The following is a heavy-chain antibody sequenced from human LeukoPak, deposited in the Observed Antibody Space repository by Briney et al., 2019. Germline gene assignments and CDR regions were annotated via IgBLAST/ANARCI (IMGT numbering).Heavy chain of an antibody. Sequence: SVKVSCKASGYTFTGYYMHWVRQAPGQGLEWMGWINPNSGGTNYAQKFQGRVTMTRDTSISTAYMGLSRLRSDDTAVYYCARPVDRGYYYGSGSYYPDYWGQGTLVTVSS. CDR3: ARPVDRGYYYGSGSYYPDY. CDR1: GYTFTGYY. J-gene: IGHJ4*02. V-gene: IGHV1-2*02. D-gene: IGHD3-10*01. CDR2: INPNSGGT.